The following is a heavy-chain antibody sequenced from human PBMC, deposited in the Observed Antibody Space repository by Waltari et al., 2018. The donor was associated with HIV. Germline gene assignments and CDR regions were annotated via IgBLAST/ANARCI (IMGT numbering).Heavy chain of an antibody. D-gene: IGHD3-10*01. J-gene: IGHJ1*01. CDR2: VHTSGST. V-gene: IGHV4-61*02. CDR1: GGAISSGDYH. Sequence: QVQLQESGPGLVKPSQTLSLTCTVSGGAISSGDYHWSWIRQPAGKGLEWIGRVHTSGSTNYNPSVKSRVTISVDTSQNQFSLKINSVTTADTAVYYCARGGGHQLLVGEYFHHWGQGTLVTVSS. CDR3: ARGGGHQLLVGEYFHH.